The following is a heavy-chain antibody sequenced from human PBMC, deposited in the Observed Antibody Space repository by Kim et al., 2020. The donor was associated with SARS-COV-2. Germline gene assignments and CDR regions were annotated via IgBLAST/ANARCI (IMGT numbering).Heavy chain of an antibody. J-gene: IGHJ6*02. V-gene: IGHV1-2*02. Sequence: AQNVQGGVTMTRDTSISTAYMELSRLRSDDTAVYYCARVLGTGRRGMDVWGQGTTVTVSS. CDR3: ARVLGTGRRGMDV. D-gene: IGHD7-27*01.